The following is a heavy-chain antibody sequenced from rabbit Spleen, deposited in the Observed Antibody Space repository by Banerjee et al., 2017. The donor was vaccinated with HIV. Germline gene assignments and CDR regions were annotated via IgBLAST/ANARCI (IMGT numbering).Heavy chain of an antibody. D-gene: IGHD5-1*01. CDR1: GIDFSSSYW. J-gene: IGHJ4*01. V-gene: IGHV1S43*01. CDR2: IYTGSGST. CDR3: GGNNGIYYSDL. Sequence: QSLEESGGGLVKPGGTLTLTCKASGIDFSSSYWICWVRQAPGKGLEWIGCIYTGSGSTYYASWAKGRFTITRSTSLNTVTLQMTSLIAADTATYFCGGNNGIYYSDLWGPGTLVTVS.